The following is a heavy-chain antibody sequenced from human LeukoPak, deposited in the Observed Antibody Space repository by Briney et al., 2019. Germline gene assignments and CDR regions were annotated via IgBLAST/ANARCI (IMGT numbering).Heavy chain of an antibody. CDR3: ARTGSTVTMLYPFDH. CDR2: IYYSGST. D-gene: IGHD4-17*01. V-gene: IGHV4-59*01. Sequence: SETLSLTCTVSGGSIRSYYWSWIRQPPGKGLEWVGYIYYSGSTNYNPSLKSRVSISVDTSKNQFSLKLSSVTAADTAVYYCARTGSTVTMLYPFDHWGQGTLVTVSS. J-gene: IGHJ4*02. CDR1: GGSIRSYY.